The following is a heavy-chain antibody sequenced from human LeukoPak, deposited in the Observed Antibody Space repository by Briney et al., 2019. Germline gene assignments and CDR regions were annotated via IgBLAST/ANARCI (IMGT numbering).Heavy chain of an antibody. Sequence: PGGSLRLSCAASGFTFSSYAMSWVRQAPGKGLEWVSAISGSGGSTYYADSVKGRFTISRDNSKNTLYLQTNSLRAEDTAVYYCTSVTMVRGIYYYYMDVWGKGTTVTVSS. CDR1: GFTFSSYA. V-gene: IGHV3-23*01. CDR2: ISGSGGST. D-gene: IGHD3-10*01. J-gene: IGHJ6*03. CDR3: TSVTMVRGIYYYYMDV.